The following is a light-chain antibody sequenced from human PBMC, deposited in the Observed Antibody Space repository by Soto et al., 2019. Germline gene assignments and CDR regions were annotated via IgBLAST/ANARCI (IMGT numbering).Light chain of an antibody. J-gene: IGKJ3*01. CDR1: QSINSRY. CDR3: QQFGSSPGFT. Sequence: EIVLTQSPGTLSLSPGERATLSCRASQSINSRYLAWYQQKPCQAPRLLIYGASSRATGIPDRFSGSGSGTDFTLTISRLEPEDCAVYYCQQFGSSPGFTFGPGTIVDIK. CDR2: GAS. V-gene: IGKV3-20*01.